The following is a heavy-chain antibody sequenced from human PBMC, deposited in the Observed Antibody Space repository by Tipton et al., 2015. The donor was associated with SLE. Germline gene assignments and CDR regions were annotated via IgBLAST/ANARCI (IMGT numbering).Heavy chain of an antibody. V-gene: IGHV3-11*06. CDR3: ARSTYMDV. CDR2: ITSSSRYT. CDR1: GFSFSDSY. Sequence: GSLRLSCAASGFSFSDSYVSWIRQAPGKGLEWVSYITSSSRYTDYADSVKGRFTISRDNARNSLYLQMNSLRAEDTAVYYCARSTYMDVWGKGTTVTVSS. J-gene: IGHJ6*03.